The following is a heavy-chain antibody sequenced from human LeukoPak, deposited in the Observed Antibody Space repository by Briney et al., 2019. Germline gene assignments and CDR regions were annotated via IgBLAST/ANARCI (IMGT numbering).Heavy chain of an antibody. J-gene: IGHJ4*02. D-gene: IGHD4-23*01. CDR1: GFTFRSYS. CDR2: ILYDGSHE. Sequence: GGSLRLSCAASGFTFRSYSMHWVRQAPGKGLEGVANILYDGSHEFYADSVKGRFTISRDNSKNSLYLQINGLKTEDTAVYFCAKEGRWLDSWRQGTLVTVSS. V-gene: IGHV3-30*04. CDR3: AKEGRWLDS.